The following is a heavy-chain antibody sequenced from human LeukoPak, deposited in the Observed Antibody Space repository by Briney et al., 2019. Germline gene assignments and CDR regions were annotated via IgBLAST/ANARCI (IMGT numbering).Heavy chain of an antibody. CDR2: IKQDESEK. D-gene: IGHD3-22*01. Sequence: GGSLRLSCADSGFTFSSYWMNWVRQAPGKGLEWVANIKQDESEKNYVDSVKGRFTISRDNAKTSLYLQMSSLRVEDTAVYYCARGKYYDSSGYFDYWGQGTLVTVSS. J-gene: IGHJ4*02. V-gene: IGHV3-7*05. CDR1: GFTFSSYW. CDR3: ARGKYYDSSGYFDY.